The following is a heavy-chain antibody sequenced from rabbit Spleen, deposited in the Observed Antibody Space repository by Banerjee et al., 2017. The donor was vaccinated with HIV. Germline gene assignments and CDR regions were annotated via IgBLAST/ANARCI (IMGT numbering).Heavy chain of an antibody. V-gene: IGHV1S45*01. D-gene: IGHD1-1*01. CDR3: ARDSSTSFSSYGMDL. CDR1: GISFGISDY. J-gene: IGHJ6*01. CDR2: IDAGSSGFT. Sequence: QEQLEESGGDLVKPGASLTLTCIASGISFGISDYMCWVRQAPGKGLEWIACIDAGSSGFTYHASWAKGRFTISKTSSTTVTLQMTSLTAADTATYFCARDSSTSFSSYGMDLWGPGTLVTVS.